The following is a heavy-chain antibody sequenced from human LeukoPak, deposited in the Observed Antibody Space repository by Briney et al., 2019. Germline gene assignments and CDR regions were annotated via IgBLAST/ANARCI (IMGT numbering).Heavy chain of an antibody. CDR2: ISYDGSNK. CDR1: GFTFSSYG. D-gene: IGHD5-12*01. V-gene: IGHV3-30*18. Sequence: AGGSLRLSCAASGFTFSSYGMHWVRQAPGKGLEWVAVISYDGSNKYYADSVKGRFTISRDNSKNTLYLQMNSLRAEDTAVYYCAKDHSDYLDYFDYWGQGTLVTVSS. CDR3: AKDHSDYLDYFDY. J-gene: IGHJ4*02.